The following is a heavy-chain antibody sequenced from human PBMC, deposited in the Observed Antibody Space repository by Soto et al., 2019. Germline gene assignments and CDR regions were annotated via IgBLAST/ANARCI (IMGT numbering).Heavy chain of an antibody. CDR1: GGSISSYY. J-gene: IGHJ3*02. V-gene: IGHV4-59*01. CDR2: IYYSGST. Sequence: SETLSLTCTVSGGSISSYYWSWIRQPPGQGLEWIGYIYYSGSTTYNPSLKSRVTISVDTSKNQFSLKLSSVTAADTAVYYCAREGLRPFDAFDIWGQGTLVTVSS. CDR3: AREGLRPFDAFDI.